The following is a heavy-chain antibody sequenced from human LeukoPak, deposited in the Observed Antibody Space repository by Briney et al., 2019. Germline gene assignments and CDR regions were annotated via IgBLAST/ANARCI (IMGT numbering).Heavy chain of an antibody. CDR3: ARDFTYYYDSSGYGGELDY. D-gene: IGHD3-22*01. J-gene: IGHJ4*02. CDR2: ISAYNGNT. CDR1: GYTFTSYG. Sequence: ASVKVSCKASGYTFTSYGISWVRQAPGQGLEWMGWISAYNGNTNYAQKLQGRVTMTTDTSTSTAYMELRSLRSDDTAVYYCARDFTYYYDSSGYGGELDYWGQGTLVTVSS. V-gene: IGHV1-18*01.